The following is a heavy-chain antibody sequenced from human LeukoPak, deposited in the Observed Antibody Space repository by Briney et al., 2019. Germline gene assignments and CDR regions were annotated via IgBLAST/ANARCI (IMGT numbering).Heavy chain of an antibody. Sequence: GGSLRLSCAASGFTFSSYNMNWVRQAPGKGLEWVSSISSSSSYIYYADSVKGRFTISRDNAKNSLYLQMNSLRAEDTAVYYCARLIVVVTAVDYWGQGTLVTVSS. CDR2: ISSSSSYI. D-gene: IGHD2-21*02. CDR1: GFTFSSYN. J-gene: IGHJ4*02. V-gene: IGHV3-21*01. CDR3: ARLIVVVTAVDY.